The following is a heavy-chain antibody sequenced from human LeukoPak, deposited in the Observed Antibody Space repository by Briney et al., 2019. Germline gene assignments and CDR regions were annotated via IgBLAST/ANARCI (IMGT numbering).Heavy chain of an antibody. J-gene: IGHJ4*02. D-gene: IGHD5-18*01. CDR1: GGSISSGSYY. Sequence: PSETLSLTCTVSGGSISSGSYYWSWIRQPAGKGLEWIGRIYTSGSTNYNPSLKSRVTISVDTPKNQFSLKLSSVTAADTAVYYCASQRGNRGYSYNYWGQGTLVTVSS. CDR2: IYTSGST. CDR3: ASQRGNRGYSYNY. V-gene: IGHV4-61*02.